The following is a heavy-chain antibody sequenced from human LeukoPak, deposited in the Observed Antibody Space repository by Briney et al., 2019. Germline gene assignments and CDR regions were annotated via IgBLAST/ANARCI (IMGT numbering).Heavy chain of an antibody. CDR2: FYSSGST. Sequence: PSQTLSLTCTVSGGSISSGSYYWSWIRQPAGKGLEWVGRFYSSGSTDYNSSLKSRVTISADTSKNQFSLKLSSVTAADTAVYYCARTGLYYYYMDVWGKGTTVTVSS. CDR3: ARTGLYYYYMDV. D-gene: IGHD3-16*01. V-gene: IGHV4-61*02. J-gene: IGHJ6*03. CDR1: GGSISSGSYY.